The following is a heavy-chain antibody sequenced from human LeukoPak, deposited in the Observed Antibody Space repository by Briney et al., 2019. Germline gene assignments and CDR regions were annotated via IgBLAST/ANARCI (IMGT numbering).Heavy chain of an antibody. CDR2: INPSGGST. CDR3: AREPSGSNFAS. D-gene: IGHD1-26*01. CDR1: GYTFTTYY. V-gene: IGHV1-46*01. Sequence: ASVKVSCKASGYTFTTYYMHWVRQAPGQGLEWMGIINPSGGSTTYAQKFQGRVTMTRDTSTSTVYMELNSLISEDTAVYYCAREPSGSNFASWGKGTLVPVSS. J-gene: IGHJ4*02.